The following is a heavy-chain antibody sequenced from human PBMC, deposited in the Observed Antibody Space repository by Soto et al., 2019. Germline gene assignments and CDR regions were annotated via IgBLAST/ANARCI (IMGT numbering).Heavy chain of an antibody. CDR3: ARDVGDYGDYRTGSFDY. J-gene: IGHJ4*02. CDR1: GFTFSSYA. CDR2: ISYDGSNK. V-gene: IGHV3-30-3*01. D-gene: IGHD4-17*01. Sequence: QVQLVESGGGVVQPGRSLRLSCAASGFTFSSYAMHWVRQAPGKGLEWVAVISYDGSNKYYADSVKGRFTISRDNSKTTLYLQMNSLRAEDTAVYYCARDVGDYGDYRTGSFDYWGQGTLVTVSS.